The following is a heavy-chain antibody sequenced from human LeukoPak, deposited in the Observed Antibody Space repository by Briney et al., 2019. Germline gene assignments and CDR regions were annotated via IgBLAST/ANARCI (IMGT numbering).Heavy chain of an antibody. CDR2: ISYDGSNE. CDR3: ARDETKRGYSYGTSPFDY. V-gene: IGHV3-30*04. Sequence: PGGSLRLSCAASGFTFSSFPMHWVRQAPGKGLEWVALISYDGSNEYYADSVKGRFTISRDNPKNTLYLQMNSLRAEDTAVYYCARDETKRGYSYGTSPFDYWGQGTLVTVSS. D-gene: IGHD5-18*01. CDR1: GFTFSSFP. J-gene: IGHJ4*02.